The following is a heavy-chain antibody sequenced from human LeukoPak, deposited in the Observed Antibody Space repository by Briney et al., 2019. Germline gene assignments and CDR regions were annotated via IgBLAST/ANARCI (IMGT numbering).Heavy chain of an antibody. CDR1: GFTFTSSA. D-gene: IGHD3-10*02. J-gene: IGHJ4*02. Sequence: SVKVSCKASGFTFTSSAVQWVRQGRGQRLEWIGWIVVGSGNTNYAQKFQERVTITRDMSTSTAYMELSSLRSEDTAVYYCAADPAVFVRGHFDYWGQGTLVTVSS. CDR2: IVVGSGNT. V-gene: IGHV1-58*01. CDR3: AADPAVFVRGHFDY.